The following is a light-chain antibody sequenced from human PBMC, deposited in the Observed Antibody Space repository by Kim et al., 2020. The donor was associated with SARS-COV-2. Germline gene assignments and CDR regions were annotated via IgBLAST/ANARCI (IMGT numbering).Light chain of an antibody. CDR1: QSISSY. CDR2: AAS. CDR3: QQSYSTPYT. J-gene: IGKJ2*01. Sequence: DIQMTQSPSSLSASVGDRVTITCRASQSISSYLNWYQQKPGKAPNLLIYAASSLQSWVPSRFSGSGSATDFTLTISSLQPEDFATYYCQQSYSTPYTFGQGTKLEIK. V-gene: IGKV1-39*01.